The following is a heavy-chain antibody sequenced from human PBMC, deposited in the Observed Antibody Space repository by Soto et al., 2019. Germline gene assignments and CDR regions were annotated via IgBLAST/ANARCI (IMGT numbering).Heavy chain of an antibody. CDR2: IASDGSPH. CDR1: GFFFSSFS. Sequence: QVQLVESGGGVVQPGKSLRLSCATSGFFFSSFSMHWVRRAPGKGLEWLAVIASDGSPHNIAESVTGRFTVSRDNFKNILYLQMDSLRPEDSAVYYCAKDPPSMVTCYFDSWGQGTLVTVSS. J-gene: IGHJ4*02. V-gene: IGHV3-30*18. CDR3: AKDPPSMVTCYFDS. D-gene: IGHD5-18*01.